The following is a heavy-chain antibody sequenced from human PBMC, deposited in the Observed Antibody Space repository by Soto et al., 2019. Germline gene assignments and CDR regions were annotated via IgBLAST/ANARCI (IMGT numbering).Heavy chain of an antibody. Sequence: GASVKVSCKAFGYSFISHYMHWVRQAPGQGLEWMGTIHPAGINRGYAQKFQGRFTMTSDTSTSTVYMELTSLTSEDTAAHYCARVLSGWYCDRWGRGSPCAVSS. CDR1: GYSFISHY. D-gene: IGHD3-16*01. CDR2: IHPAGINR. CDR3: ARVLSGWYCDR. J-gene: IGHJ2*01. V-gene: IGHV1-46*01.